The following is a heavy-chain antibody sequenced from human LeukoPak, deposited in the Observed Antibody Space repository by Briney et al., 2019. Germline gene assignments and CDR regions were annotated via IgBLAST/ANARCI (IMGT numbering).Heavy chain of an antibody. V-gene: IGHV4-4*02. J-gene: IGHJ4*02. CDR3: ARGTVAVGQYYFDY. Sequence: PSETLSLTCAVSGGSISSGNWWSWVRQPPGKGLEWIGEISHSGSTNYNPSLKSRVTISGDKSKNQFSLKLSSVTAADTAVYYCARGTVAVGQYYFDYWGQGTLLTVSS. CDR1: GGSISSGNW. CDR2: ISHSGST. D-gene: IGHD4-23*01.